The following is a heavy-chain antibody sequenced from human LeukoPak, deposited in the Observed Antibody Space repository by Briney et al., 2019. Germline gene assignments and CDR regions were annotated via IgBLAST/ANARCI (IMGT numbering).Heavy chain of an antibody. CDR3: ASPATTCGGDCLYYYYYGMDV. CDR1: GYTFTSYG. D-gene: IGHD2-21*02. J-gene: IGHJ6*02. V-gene: IGHV1-18*01. CDR2: ISAYNGNT. Sequence: GASVKVSCKASGYTFTSYGISWVRQAPGQGLEWMGWISAYNGNTNYAQKLQGRVTMTTDTSTSTAYMELRSLRSDDTAVYYCASPATTCGGDCLYYYYYGMDVWGQGTTVTVSS.